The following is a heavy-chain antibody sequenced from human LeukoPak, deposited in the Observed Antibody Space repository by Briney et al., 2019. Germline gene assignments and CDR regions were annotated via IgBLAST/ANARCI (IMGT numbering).Heavy chain of an antibody. V-gene: IGHV4-59*11. CDR2: IYYSGST. Sequence: MPSETLSLTCTVSGGSISDHFLTWIRQPPGKALEWIGYIYYSGSTNYNPSLKSRVTVLVDTSKNQFSLRLSSVTAADTAVYYCAREVVLRYFDWLFEELYFDYWGQGTLVTVSS. D-gene: IGHD3-9*01. J-gene: IGHJ4*02. CDR3: AREVVLRYFDWLFEELYFDY. CDR1: GGSISDHF.